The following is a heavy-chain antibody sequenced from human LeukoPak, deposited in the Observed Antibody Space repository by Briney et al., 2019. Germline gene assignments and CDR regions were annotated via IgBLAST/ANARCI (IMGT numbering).Heavy chain of an antibody. CDR2: ISAYNGNT. CDR1: GYTFTSYG. J-gene: IGHJ3*02. Sequence: ASVKVSCKASGYTFTSYGISWVRQAPGQGLEWMGWISAYNGNTNYAQKLQGRVTMTTDTSTSTAYMELRSLRSDDTAVYYCARDGPGGYYDSSGYYVAAFDIWGQGTMVTVSS. CDR3: ARDGPGGYYDSSGYYVAAFDI. V-gene: IGHV1-18*01. D-gene: IGHD3-22*01.